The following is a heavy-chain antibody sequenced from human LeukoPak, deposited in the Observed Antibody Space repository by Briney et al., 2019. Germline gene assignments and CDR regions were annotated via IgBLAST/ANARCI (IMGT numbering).Heavy chain of an antibody. CDR1: GDSISDTNYY. CDR3: ANPRYDGSGYYYVD. J-gene: IGHJ4*02. Sequence: SETLSLTCTVSGDSISDTNYYWGWIRQPAGKRLEWIGSIYYSGSTYYNPSLKSRVTISVDTSKNQFSLNLTSVTATDTAVYYCANPRYDGSGYYYVDWGQGTLVTVSS. V-gene: IGHV4-39*01. CDR2: IYYSGST. D-gene: IGHD3-22*01.